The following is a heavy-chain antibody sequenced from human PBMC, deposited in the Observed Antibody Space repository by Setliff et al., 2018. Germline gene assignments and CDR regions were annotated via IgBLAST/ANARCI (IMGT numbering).Heavy chain of an antibody. J-gene: IGHJ4*02. CDR1: GYIFTSYG. D-gene: IGHD5-12*01. V-gene: IGHV1-18*01. Sequence: ASVKVSCKASGYIFTSYGFSWVRQAPGQGLEWMGWTSAYNGDTNYAQKFQGRVTMTTDTSTSTAYMDLRSLTSDDTAVYYCARCLPFLSGYDRGAFDNWGQGTLVTVSS. CDR2: TSAYNGDT. CDR3: ARCLPFLSGYDRGAFDN.